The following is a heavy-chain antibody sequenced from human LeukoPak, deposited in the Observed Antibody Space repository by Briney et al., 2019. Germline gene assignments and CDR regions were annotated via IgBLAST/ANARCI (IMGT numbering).Heavy chain of an antibody. CDR2: INPNSGGT. CDR1: EYTFTGYY. Sequence: ASVKVSCKASEYTFTGYYMHWVRQAPGQGLEWMGWINPNSGGTNYAQKFQGRVTMTRDTSISTAYMELSRLRSDDTAVYYCARRKGAAAGRLRYYFDYWGQGTLVTVSS. CDR3: ARRKGAAAGRLRYYFDY. V-gene: IGHV1-2*02. D-gene: IGHD6-13*01. J-gene: IGHJ4*02.